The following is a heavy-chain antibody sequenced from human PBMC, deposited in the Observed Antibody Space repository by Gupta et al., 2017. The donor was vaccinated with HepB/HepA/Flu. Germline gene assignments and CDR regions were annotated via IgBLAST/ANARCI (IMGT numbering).Heavy chain of an antibody. J-gene: IGHJ4*02. D-gene: IGHD3-10*01. Sequence: QLQLQESGPGLVKPSETLSLTCTVSGDSISGSSYYWGWIRQPPGKGLEWIASIHYSGFTHYNPALERRVTISVDTSKNQFSLKVNSLTAADPAVYYCARHPGSRRKSPDYLGQGTLVTVSS. CDR3: ARHPGSRRKSPDY. V-gene: IGHV4-39*01. CDR2: IHYSGFT. CDR1: GDSISGSSYY.